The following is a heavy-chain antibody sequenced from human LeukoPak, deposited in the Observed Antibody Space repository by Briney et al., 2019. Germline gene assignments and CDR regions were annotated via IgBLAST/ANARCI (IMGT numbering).Heavy chain of an antibody. CDR1: GYTFTGYY. Sequence: ASVKVSCKASGYTFTGYYMHWVRQAPGQGLEWMGWINPNSGGTNYAQKFQGRVTMTRDTSISTAYMELSRLRSDDTAVYYCARGCCSSTSCYWRNNWFDPWGQGTLVTVSS. CDR3: ARGCCSSTSCYWRNNWFDP. J-gene: IGHJ5*02. D-gene: IGHD2-2*01. CDR2: INPNSGGT. V-gene: IGHV1-2*02.